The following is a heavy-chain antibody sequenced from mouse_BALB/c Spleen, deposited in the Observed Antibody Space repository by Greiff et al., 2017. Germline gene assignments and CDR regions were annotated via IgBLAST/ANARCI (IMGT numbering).Heavy chain of an antibody. CDR3: ARKAYGSYFDY. CDR2: INPNNGGT. V-gene: IGHV1-18*01. J-gene: IGHJ2*01. Sequence: EVQLQQSGPELVTPGASVKIPCKASGYTFTDYNMDWVKQSHGKSLEWIGDINPNNGGTIYNQKFKGKATLTVDKSSRTAYMELRSLTSEDTAVYYCARKAYGSYFDYWGQGTTLTVSS. CDR1: GYTFTDYN. D-gene: IGHD1-1*01.